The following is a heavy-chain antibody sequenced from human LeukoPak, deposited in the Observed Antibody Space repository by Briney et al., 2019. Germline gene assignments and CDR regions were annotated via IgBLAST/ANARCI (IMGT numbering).Heavy chain of an antibody. CDR1: LVTVSGYA. V-gene: IGHV3-30-3*01. J-gene: IGHJ4*02. Sequence: GGSLRLSSAHSLVTVSGYAMRTGRQAPGKGLEWVAVISYDGSNKYYADSVKGRFTISRDNSKNTLYLQINSLRAEDTAVYYCARAYDYWGQGTLVTVSS. CDR2: ISYDGSNK. CDR3: ARAYDY.